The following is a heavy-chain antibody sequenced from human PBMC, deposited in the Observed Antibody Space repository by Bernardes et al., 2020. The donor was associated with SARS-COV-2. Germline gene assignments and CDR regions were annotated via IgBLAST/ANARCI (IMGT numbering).Heavy chain of an antibody. D-gene: IGHD2-2*01. CDR2: VFYNGDT. Sequence: SETLSLTCSVSGGSIRDRTYYWDWIRQPPGKGLEWVGSVFYNGDTDSDPSLRSRVAISVDTSKNQFSLRLSSVTAADTAVYFCARHKGYCSNTKCLDHYYFGMDVWGPGTTVIVSS. CDR3: ARHKGYCSNTKCLDHYYFGMDV. V-gene: IGHV4-39*01. CDR1: GGSIRDRTYY. J-gene: IGHJ6*02.